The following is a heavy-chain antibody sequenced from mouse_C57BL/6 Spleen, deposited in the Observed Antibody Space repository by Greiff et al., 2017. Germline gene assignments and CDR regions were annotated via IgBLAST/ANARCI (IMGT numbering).Heavy chain of an antibody. J-gene: IGHJ1*03. CDR1: GFTFSDFY. Sequence: EVQGVESGGGLVQSGRSLRLSCATSGFTFSDFYMEWVRQAPGKGLEWIAASRNKANDYTTEYSASVKGRFIVSRDTSQSILYLQMNALRAEDTASYYGARDARYYYGSRWYFDVWGTGTTVTVSS. CDR2: SRNKANDYTT. CDR3: ARDARYYYGSRWYFDV. D-gene: IGHD1-1*01. V-gene: IGHV7-1*01.